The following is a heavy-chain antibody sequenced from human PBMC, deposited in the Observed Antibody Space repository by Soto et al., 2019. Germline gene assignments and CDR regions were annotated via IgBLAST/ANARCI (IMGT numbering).Heavy chain of an antibody. CDR1: GDSVSSNSAA. V-gene: IGHV6-1*01. Sequence: SQTLSLTCAISGDSVSSNSAAWNWIRQSPSRGLEWLGRTYYRSKWYNDYAVSVKSRITINPDTSKNQFALQLNSVTPEDTAVYYCAREPPGQWWLSREYGMDVWGQGTTVTVSS. J-gene: IGHJ6*02. CDR3: AREPPGQWWLSREYGMDV. CDR2: TYYRSKWYN. D-gene: IGHD3-22*01.